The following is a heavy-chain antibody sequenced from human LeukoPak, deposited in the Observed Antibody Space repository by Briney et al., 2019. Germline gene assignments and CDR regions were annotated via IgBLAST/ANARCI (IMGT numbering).Heavy chain of an antibody. Sequence: SETLSLTCTVSGGSISSYYWSWIRQPPGKGLEWIGYIYYSGSTNYNPSLKSRVTISVDTSKNQFSLKVSSVTAADTAVYHCARDRRLDVRGAKVRDAFDIWGQGTMVTVSS. CDR3: ARDRRLDVRGAKVRDAFDI. V-gene: IGHV4-59*01. CDR2: IYYSGST. J-gene: IGHJ3*02. CDR1: GGSISSYY. D-gene: IGHD3-10*02.